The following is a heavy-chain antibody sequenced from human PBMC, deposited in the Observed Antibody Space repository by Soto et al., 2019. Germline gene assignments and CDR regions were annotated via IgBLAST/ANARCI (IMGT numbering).Heavy chain of an antibody. CDR1: GFTFSSYA. Sequence: GGSLRLSCAASGFTFSSYAMSWVRQAPGKGLEWVSAISGSGGSTYYADSVKGRFTISRDNSKNTLYLQMNSLRAEDTAVYYCAKGLRKYCSGGSCKSDYMDVWGKGTTVTVSS. CDR2: ISGSGGST. CDR3: AKGLRKYCSGGSCKSDYMDV. V-gene: IGHV3-23*01. J-gene: IGHJ6*03. D-gene: IGHD2-15*01.